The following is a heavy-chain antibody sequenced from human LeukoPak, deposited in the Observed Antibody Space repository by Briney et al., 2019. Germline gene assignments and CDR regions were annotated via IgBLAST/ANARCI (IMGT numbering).Heavy chain of an antibody. CDR2: INHSGST. V-gene: IGHV4-34*01. D-gene: IGHD3-22*01. J-gene: IGHJ5*02. CDR3: ARGRAYYYDSSGYYYHGP. CDR1: GGSFSGYY. Sequence: PETLSLTCAVYGGSFSGYYWSWIRQPPGKGLEWIGEINHSGSTNYNPSLKSRVTISVDTSKNQFSLKLSSVTAADTAVYYCARGRAYYYDSSGYYYHGPWGQGTLVTVSS.